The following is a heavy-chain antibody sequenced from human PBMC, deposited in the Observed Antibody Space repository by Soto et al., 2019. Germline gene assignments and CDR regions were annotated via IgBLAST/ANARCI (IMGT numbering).Heavy chain of an antibody. CDR3: ATTNGAYSYDTFY. Sequence: PSETLSLTCSVSGDSINSGDHFWTWVRQRSGKGLEWIGYIYYSGATYYNPSLKTRVSISIDKSKSHFSLRLSSVTAADTAVYYCATTNGAYSYDTFYWGQGIPVTFSS. CDR1: GDSINSGDHF. V-gene: IGHV4-30-4*08. CDR2: IYYSGAT. J-gene: IGHJ4*02. D-gene: IGHD3-22*01.